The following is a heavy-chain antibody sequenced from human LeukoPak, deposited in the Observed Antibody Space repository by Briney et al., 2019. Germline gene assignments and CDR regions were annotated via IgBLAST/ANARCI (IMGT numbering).Heavy chain of an antibody. CDR2: IKQDGSEK. CDR3: ARDSRYDFWSGSYYFDY. Sequence: PGGSLRPSCAASGFTFSSYWMSWVRQAPGKGLEWVANIKQDGSEKYYVDSVKGRFTISRDNAKNSLYLQMNSLRAEDTAVYYCARDSRYDFWSGSYYFDYWGQGTLVTVSS. V-gene: IGHV3-7*01. D-gene: IGHD3-3*01. J-gene: IGHJ4*02. CDR1: GFTFSSYW.